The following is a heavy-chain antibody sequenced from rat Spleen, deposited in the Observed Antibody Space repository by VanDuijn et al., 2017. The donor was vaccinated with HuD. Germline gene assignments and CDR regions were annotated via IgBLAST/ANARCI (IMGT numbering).Heavy chain of an antibody. V-gene: IGHV5S13*01. CDR2: ITNSGGST. J-gene: IGHJ3*01. Sequence: EVQLVESGGGLVQPGRSLKLSCAASGFTFSNYGMAWVRQAPTKGLEWVASITNSGGSTYYPDSVKGRFTISRDNAKSTLYLQMDSLRSEDTASYYCARHGDNYGWFAYWGQGTLVTVSS. CDR3: ARHGDNYGWFAY. CDR1: GFTFSNYG. D-gene: IGHD1-10*01.